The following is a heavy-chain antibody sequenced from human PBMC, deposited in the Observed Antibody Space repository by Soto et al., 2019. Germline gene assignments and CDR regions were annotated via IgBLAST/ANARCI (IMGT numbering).Heavy chain of an antibody. CDR1: GFVFSSYA. J-gene: IGHJ3*02. CDR3: AKTTDGWFSAFEI. D-gene: IGHD6-19*01. V-gene: IGHV3-23*01. Sequence: GGSLRLSCAASGFVFSSYAMSWVRQAPGKGLEWVSAISGSGTTAYYADSVKGRFIFSRDNPKNTMYLQMNSLRAEDTAVYFCAKTTDGWFSAFEIWGRGTVVTVSS. CDR2: ISGSGTTA.